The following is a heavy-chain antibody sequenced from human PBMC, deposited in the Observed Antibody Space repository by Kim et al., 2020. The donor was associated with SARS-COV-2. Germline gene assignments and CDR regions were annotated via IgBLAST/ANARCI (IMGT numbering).Heavy chain of an antibody. D-gene: IGHD3-10*01. J-gene: IGHJ4*02. CDR1: GFTFSSYA. V-gene: IGHV3-23*01. CDR2: ISGSGGST. Sequence: GGSLILSCAASGFTFSSYAMSWVRQAPGKGLEWVSAISGSGGSTYYADSVKGRFTISRDNSKNTLYLQMNSLRAEDTAVYYCAKDGSGSYYAPIDYWGQGTLVTVSS. CDR3: AKDGSGSYYAPIDY.